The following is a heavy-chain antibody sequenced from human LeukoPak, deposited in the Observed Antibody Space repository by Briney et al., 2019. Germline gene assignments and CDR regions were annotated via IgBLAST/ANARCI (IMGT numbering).Heavy chain of an antibody. D-gene: IGHD6-13*01. Sequence: PGGSLRLSCAASGFTFINYWMHWVRQAPGKGLVWVSRINGDGSTISYADSVKGRFTIPRDNAKNTLYLQMNSLRAEDTAVYYCAKEAAAADFDYWGQGTLVTVSP. V-gene: IGHV3-74*01. CDR1: GFTFINYW. CDR2: INGDGSTI. J-gene: IGHJ4*02. CDR3: AKEAAAADFDY.